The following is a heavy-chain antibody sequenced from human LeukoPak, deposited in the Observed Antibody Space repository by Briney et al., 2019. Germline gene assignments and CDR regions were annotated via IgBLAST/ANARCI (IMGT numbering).Heavy chain of an antibody. J-gene: IGHJ4*02. V-gene: IGHV3-23*01. CDR1: GFTFSSYG. D-gene: IGHD3-10*01. Sequence: SGGSLRLSCAASGFTFSSYGMSWVRQAPGKGLEWVSAISGSGGSTYYADSVKGRFTISRDNSKNTLYLQMNSLRAEDTAVYYCAKSPITVVRGAYYFDYWGQGTLVTVSS. CDR2: ISGSGGST. CDR3: AKSPITVVRGAYYFDY.